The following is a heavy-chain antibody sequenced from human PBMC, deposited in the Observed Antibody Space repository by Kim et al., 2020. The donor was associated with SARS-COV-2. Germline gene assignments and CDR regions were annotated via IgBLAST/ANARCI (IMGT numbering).Heavy chain of an antibody. CDR3: PRAPWEPILGVFIAFD. CDR1: GGSISSGGYY. D-gene: IGHD3-3*01. J-gene: IGHJ3*02. V-gene: IGHV4-31*03. Sequence: SETLSLTCTVSGGSISSGGYYWSWIRQHPGKGLEWIGYIYYSGSTYYNPSLKSRVTISVETSKNQFSLKRSLVTAADTPWDYCPRAPWEPILGVFIAFD. CDR2: IYYSGST.